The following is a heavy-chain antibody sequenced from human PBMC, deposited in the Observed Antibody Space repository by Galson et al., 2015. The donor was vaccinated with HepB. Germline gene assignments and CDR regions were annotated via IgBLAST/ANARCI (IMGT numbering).Heavy chain of an antibody. CDR3: ARARSIWVIVVVMDY. D-gene: IGHD3-22*01. V-gene: IGHV3-30*04. J-gene: IGHJ4*02. Sequence: SLRLSCAASGFTFSSYAMHWVRQAPGKGLEWVAVISYDGSNKYYADSVKGRFTISRDNSKNTLYLQMNSLRAEDTAVYYCARARSIWVIVVVMDYWGQGTLVTVSS. CDR1: GFTFSSYA. CDR2: ISYDGSNK.